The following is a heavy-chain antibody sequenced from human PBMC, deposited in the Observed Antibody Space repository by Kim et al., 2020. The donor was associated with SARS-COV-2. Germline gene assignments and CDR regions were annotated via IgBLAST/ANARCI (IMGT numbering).Heavy chain of an antibody. CDR3: ARLDSSGWYDY. V-gene: IGHV4-34*01. Sequence: TNYNPSLKSRVTISVDTSKNQFSLKLSSVTAADTAVYYCARLDSSGWYDYWGQGTLVTVSS. D-gene: IGHD6-19*01. CDR2: T. J-gene: IGHJ4*02.